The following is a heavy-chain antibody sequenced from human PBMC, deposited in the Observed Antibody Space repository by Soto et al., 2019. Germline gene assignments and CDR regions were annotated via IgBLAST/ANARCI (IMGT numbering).Heavy chain of an antibody. D-gene: IGHD2-15*01. Sequence: QVQLVQSGAEVKKPGASVKVSCKASGYIVTSYGISWVRQAPGQGLEWMGWISGYNGNTNYAQMLQGRVTMTTDTSTSTAYMELRSLRSDDTAVYYCERAHVEDYYNYAMDVGGQGTTVTGSS. CDR1: GYIVTSYG. CDR3: ERAHVEDYYNYAMDV. CDR2: ISGYNGNT. V-gene: IGHV1-18*01. J-gene: IGHJ6*02.